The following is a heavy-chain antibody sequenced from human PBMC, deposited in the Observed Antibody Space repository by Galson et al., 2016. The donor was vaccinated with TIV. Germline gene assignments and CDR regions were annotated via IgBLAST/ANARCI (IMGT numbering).Heavy chain of an antibody. Sequence: QSGAEVKGPGESLKISCKGSGYRFSNYWIAWVRQMPGKGLEWMGVIYPVDSDTRYSPSFQGQVTISADKSISTAYLQWNSLKASDSAIYYCARERDSGYAYYFDFWGQGTLVTVSS. D-gene: IGHD6-25*01. V-gene: IGHV5-51*03. CDR3: ARERDSGYAYYFDF. CDR2: IYPVDSDT. J-gene: IGHJ4*02. CDR1: GYRFSNYW.